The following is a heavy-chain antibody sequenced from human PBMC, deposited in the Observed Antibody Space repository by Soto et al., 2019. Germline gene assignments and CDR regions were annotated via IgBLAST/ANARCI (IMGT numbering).Heavy chain of an antibody. J-gene: IGHJ6*03. CDR1: GGSISSYY. CDR3: ARGQTAPYYYYMDV. V-gene: IGHV4-59*01. CDR2: IYYSGNT. D-gene: IGHD5-18*01. Sequence: QVQLQESGPGLVKPSETLSLTCTVSGGSISSYYWSWIRQPPGKGLEWIGYIYYSGNTNYNPSLKSRVTISVDTSKNQFSLKLSSVTAADTAVYYCARGQTAPYYYYMDVWGKGTTVTVSS.